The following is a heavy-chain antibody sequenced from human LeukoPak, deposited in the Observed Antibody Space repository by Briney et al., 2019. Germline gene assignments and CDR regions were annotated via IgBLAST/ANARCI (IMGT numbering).Heavy chain of an antibody. CDR2: ISYDGSNK. CDR1: GFTFSSYG. J-gene: IGHJ4*02. D-gene: IGHD2-2*01. CDR3: ARDSSTSPHFDY. V-gene: IGHV3-30*03. Sequence: PGGSLRLSCAASGFTFSSYGMHWVRQAPGKGLEWVAVISYDGSNKYYADSVKGRFTISRDNSKNTLYLQMNSLRAEDTAVYYCARDSSTSPHFDYWGQGTLVTVSS.